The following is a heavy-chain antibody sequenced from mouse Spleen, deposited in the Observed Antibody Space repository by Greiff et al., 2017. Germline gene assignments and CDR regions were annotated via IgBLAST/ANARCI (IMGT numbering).Heavy chain of an antibody. J-gene: IGHJ2*01. Sequence: QVQLQQPGAELVMPGASVKLSCKASGYTFTSYWMHWVKQRPGQGLEWIGEIDPSDSYTNYNQKFKGKATLTVDKSSSTAYMQLSSLTSEDSAVYYCARSTGYYYGSSNYFDYWGQGTTLTVSS. V-gene: IGHV1-69*01. CDR2: IDPSDSYT. CDR3: ARSTGYYYGSSNYFDY. D-gene: IGHD1-1*01. CDR1: GYTFTSYW.